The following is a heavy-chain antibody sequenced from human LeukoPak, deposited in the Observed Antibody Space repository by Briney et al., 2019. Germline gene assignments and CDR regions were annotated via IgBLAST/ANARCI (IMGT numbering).Heavy chain of an antibody. D-gene: IGHD3-3*01. CDR1: GGSFSGYY. CDR3: ARGTMSGALDY. Sequence: PSETLSLTCAVYGGSFSGYYWSWIRQPPGKGLEWIGEINHSRSTNYNPSLKSRVTISVDTSKNQFSLKLSSVTAADTAVYYCARGTMSGALDYWGQGTLVTVSS. V-gene: IGHV4-34*01. J-gene: IGHJ4*02. CDR2: INHSRST.